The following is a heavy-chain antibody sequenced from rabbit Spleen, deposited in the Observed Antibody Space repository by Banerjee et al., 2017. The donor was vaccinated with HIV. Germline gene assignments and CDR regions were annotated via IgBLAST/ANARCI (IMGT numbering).Heavy chain of an antibody. CDR3: AREDADYGWGMLL. V-gene: IGHV1S40*01. CDR2: IYSGSGAT. CDR1: EFSFSGSYG. J-gene: IGHJ6*01. Sequence: QSFEESGGGLVQPVASLALACATSEFSFSGSYGISWVRQAPGKGPEWIGCIYSGSGATSYASWAKGRVTISKAPSPTVPLQMTSLTAADPAPYFCAREDADYGWGMLLWGPGTLVTVS. D-gene: IGHD6-1*01.